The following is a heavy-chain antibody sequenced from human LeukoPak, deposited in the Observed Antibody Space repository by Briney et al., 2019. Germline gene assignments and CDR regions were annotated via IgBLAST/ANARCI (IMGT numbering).Heavy chain of an antibody. CDR2: INHSGGT. D-gene: IGHD3-3*01. J-gene: IGHJ4*02. CDR3: ARGLKLRVTNVLEFDY. CDR1: PGSFSAHY. V-gene: IGHV4-34*01. Sequence: KPSETLSLTCTVYPGSFSAHYWSWIRQPPRKGLEWIGEINHSGGTNYNPSLKSRVTISLETSKNQFSLKLSSVTAADTAIYYCARGLKLRVTNVLEFDYWGQGSLVTVSS.